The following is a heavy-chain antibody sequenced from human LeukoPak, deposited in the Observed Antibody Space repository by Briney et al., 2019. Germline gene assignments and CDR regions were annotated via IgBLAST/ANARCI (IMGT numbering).Heavy chain of an antibody. CDR2: IIPIFGTA. J-gene: IGHJ4*02. CDR3: AREQVAGRRSFDY. D-gene: IGHD6-6*01. V-gene: IGHV1-69*01. Sequence: ASVKVSCKASGGTFSSYAISWVRQAPGQGLEWMGGIIPIFGTANYAQKFQGRVTITADESTSTVYMDLSSLRSEDTAVYYCAREQVAGRRSFDYWGQGTLVTVSS. CDR1: GGTFSSYA.